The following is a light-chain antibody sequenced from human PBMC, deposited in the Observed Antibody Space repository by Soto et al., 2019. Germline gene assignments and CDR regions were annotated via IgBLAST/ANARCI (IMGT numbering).Light chain of an antibody. Sequence: QSALTQPASVSGSPGQSITISCTGTSSDVGVYDYVSWYQQHPGKAPKLVIYGVSNRPAGVSDRFSGSKSGNTASLTISGLQAEDEADYYCTSYTSGSTPVVFGGGTKVTVL. CDR1: SSDVGVYDY. V-gene: IGLV2-14*01. CDR3: TSYTSGSTPVV. J-gene: IGLJ2*01. CDR2: GVS.